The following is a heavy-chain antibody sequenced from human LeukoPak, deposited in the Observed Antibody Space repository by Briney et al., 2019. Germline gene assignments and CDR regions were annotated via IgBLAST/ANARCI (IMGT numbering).Heavy chain of an antibody. CDR3: ARGDCSSTSCYRDWFDP. V-gene: IGHV1-2*04. J-gene: IGHJ5*02. CDR1: GYTFTRYD. D-gene: IGHD2-2*02. Sequence: GASVKVSCKASGYTFTRYDINWVRQATGQGLEWMGWINPNSGGTNYAQKFQGWVTMTRDTSISTAYMELSRLRSDDTAVYYCARGDCSSTSCYRDWFDPWGQGTLVTVSS. CDR2: INPNSGGT.